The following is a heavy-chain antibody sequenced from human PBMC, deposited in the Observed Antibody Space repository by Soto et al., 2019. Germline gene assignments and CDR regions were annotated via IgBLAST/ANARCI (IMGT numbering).Heavy chain of an antibody. CDR1: GFTFSGFG. CDR2: IWYDGSDK. D-gene: IGHD3-16*01. CDR3: AFGNLSYYFDF. J-gene: IGHJ4*02. Sequence: MHLVDSGGGLVKPGGSLRLSCAASGFTFSGFGMHWVRQAPGKGLEWVAIIWYDGSDKYYADSVKGRFTISRDNSKNTLYLQMNSLRAEDTAVYHCAFGNLSYYFDFWGQGTPVTVSS. V-gene: IGHV3-33*01.